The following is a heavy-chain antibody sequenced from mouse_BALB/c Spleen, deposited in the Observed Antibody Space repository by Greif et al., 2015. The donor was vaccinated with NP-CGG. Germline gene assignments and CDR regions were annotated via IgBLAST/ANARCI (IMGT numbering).Heavy chain of an antibody. CDR1: GFSLTSYG. V-gene: IGHV2-2*02. J-gene: IGHJ4*01. Sequence: VKLMESGPGLVQPSQSLSITCTVSGFSLTSYGVHWVRQSPGKGLEWLGVIWSGGSTDYNAAFISRLSISKDNSKSXVFFKMNSLQANDTAIYYCASLRTTTLYYYAMDYWGQGTSVTVSS. CDR2: IWSGGST. CDR3: ASLRTTTLYYYAMDY. D-gene: IGHD1-1*01.